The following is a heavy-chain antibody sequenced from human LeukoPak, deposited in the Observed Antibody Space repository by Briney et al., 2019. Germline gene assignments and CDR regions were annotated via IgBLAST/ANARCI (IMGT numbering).Heavy chain of an antibody. CDR2: ISYDGSNK. J-gene: IGHJ4*02. V-gene: IGHV3-30*18. CDR1: GFTFSSYG. D-gene: IGHD3-22*01. CDR3: AKDLPLEIYYDSSGYYQTGLDY. Sequence: PGRSLRLSCAASGFTFSSYGMHWVRQAPGKGLEWVAVISYDGSNKYYADSVKGRFTISRNNSKNTLYLQMNSLRAEDTAVYYCAKDLPLEIYYDSSGYYQTGLDYWGQGTLVTVSS.